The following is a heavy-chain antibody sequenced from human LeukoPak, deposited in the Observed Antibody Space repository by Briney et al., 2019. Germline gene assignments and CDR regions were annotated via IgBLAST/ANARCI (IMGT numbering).Heavy chain of an antibody. D-gene: IGHD3/OR15-3a*01. J-gene: IGHJ4*02. CDR1: VFTVSSNY. CDR3: AREPGTDYRKYYFDY. CDR2: IYSGGTT. Sequence: GGSLRLSCAASVFTVSSNYMSWVRQAPGMGLEWVSVIYSGGTTYYADSVKGRFTISRDNSKNMLYLQMNSLRAEDTAVYYCAREPGTDYRKYYFDYWGQGTLVTVSS. V-gene: IGHV3-53*01.